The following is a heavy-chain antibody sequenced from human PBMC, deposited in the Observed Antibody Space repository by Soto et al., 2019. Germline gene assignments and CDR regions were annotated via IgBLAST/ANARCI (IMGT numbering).Heavy chain of an antibody. V-gene: IGHV3-23*01. J-gene: IGHJ4*02. D-gene: IGHD3-3*01. CDR1: GFTFSSYA. CDR2: ISGSGGST. CDR3: AKDRRFLEWLLFDYFDY. Sequence: GSLRLSCAASGFTFSSYAMSWVRQAPGKGLEWVSAISGSGGSTYYADSVKGRFTISRDNSKNTLYLQMNSLRAEDTAVYYCAKDRRFLEWLLFDYFDYWGQGTLVTVSS.